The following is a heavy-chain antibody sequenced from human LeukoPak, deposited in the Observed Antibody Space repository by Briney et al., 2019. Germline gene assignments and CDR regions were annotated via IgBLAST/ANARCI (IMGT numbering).Heavy chain of an antibody. CDR2: IRSEAYGGTT. CDR3: TRLSLVVVRDAFDI. Sequence: SLRLSCAASGFTFSSHDMHWVRQAPGKGLEWVAFIRSEAYGGTTEYAASVEGRFTISRDDSKSIAYLQMNSLKTEDTAVYYCTRLSLVVVRDAFDIWGQGTMVTVSS. J-gene: IGHJ3*02. CDR1: GFTFSSHD. D-gene: IGHD3-22*01. V-gene: IGHV3-49*04.